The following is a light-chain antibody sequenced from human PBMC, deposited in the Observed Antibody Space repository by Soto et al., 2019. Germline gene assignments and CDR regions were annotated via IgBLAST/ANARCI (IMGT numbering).Light chain of an antibody. Sequence: QSVLNQPASVSGSAGQSITISCTGTSSDVGAYNYVSWCQQHPGKAPKVIIYDVNNRHSGVSNRFSGSKSGNTASLTISGLQAEDEADYYCSSYTISNAWVFGGGTQLTVL. J-gene: IGLJ3*02. CDR3: SSYTISNAWV. V-gene: IGLV2-14*01. CDR2: DVN. CDR1: SSDVGAYNY.